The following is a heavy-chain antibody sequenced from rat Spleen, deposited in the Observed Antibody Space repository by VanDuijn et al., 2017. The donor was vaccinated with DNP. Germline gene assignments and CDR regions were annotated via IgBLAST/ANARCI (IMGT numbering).Heavy chain of an antibody. CDR3: ARSQGYYYDGSYYPFDY. J-gene: IGHJ2*01. V-gene: IGHV2-41*01. Sequence: QVQLKESGPGLVQPSQTLSLTCTVAGFSLTSNSVHWVRQPPGKGLEWMGVIWNNGGTRYNSVLKSRLSISKDTSKSQVFLKMNSVQTEDTAMYFCARSQGYYYDGSYYPFDYWGQGVMVTVSS. CDR2: IWNNGGT. D-gene: IGHD1-12*02. CDR1: GFSLTSNS.